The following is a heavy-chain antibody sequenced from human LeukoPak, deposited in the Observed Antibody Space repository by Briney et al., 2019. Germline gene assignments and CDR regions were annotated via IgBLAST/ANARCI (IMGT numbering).Heavy chain of an antibody. D-gene: IGHD2-15*01. J-gene: IGHJ6*02. CDR2: FDPEDGET. CDR1: GFTLTELS. V-gene: IGHV1-24*01. Sequence: GASVKLSCKVSGFTLTELSMHWVRQAPGKGLEWMGGFDPEDGETIYAQKFQGRVTITEAKYTDTDYMELSSLRSEHTAVYYCATGHRYCSGGNCYSSYYYYYGMDVWGQGTTVTVSS. CDR3: ATGHRYCSGGNCYSSYYYYYGMDV.